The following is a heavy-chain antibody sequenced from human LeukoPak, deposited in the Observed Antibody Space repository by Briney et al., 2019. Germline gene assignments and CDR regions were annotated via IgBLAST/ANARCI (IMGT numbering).Heavy chain of an antibody. CDR1: GGSISSSSYY. D-gene: IGHD6-19*01. CDR2: IYYSGST. CDR3: ARRPIAVAGFDY. Sequence: SETLSLTCTVSGGSISSSSYYWGWIRQPPGKGLEWIGSIYYSGSTYYNPSLKSRVTISVDTSKNQFSLKLSSVTAADTAVYYCARRPIAVAGFDYWGQGTLVTVSS. J-gene: IGHJ4*02. V-gene: IGHV4-39*07.